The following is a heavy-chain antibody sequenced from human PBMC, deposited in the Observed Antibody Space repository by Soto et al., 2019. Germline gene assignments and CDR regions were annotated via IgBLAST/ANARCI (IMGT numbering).Heavy chain of an antibody. CDR1: GFTVSSNY. D-gene: IGHD6-13*01. V-gene: IGHV3-66*01. CDR2: IYSGGST. CDR3: ARATGYSSSWLPNWFDP. J-gene: IGHJ5*02. Sequence: GGSLRLSCAASGFTVSSNYMSWVRQAPGKGLEWVSVIYSGGSTYYADSVKGRFTISRDNSKNTLYLQMNSLRAEDTAVYYCARATGYSSSWLPNWFDPWGQGTLVTVSS.